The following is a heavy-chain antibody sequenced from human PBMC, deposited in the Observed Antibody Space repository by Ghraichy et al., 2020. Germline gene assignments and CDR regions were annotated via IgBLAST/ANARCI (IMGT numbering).Heavy chain of an antibody. V-gene: IGHV3-21*06. D-gene: IGHD2-2*01. CDR1: GFTFSSYT. CDR2: ISSSGTYI. CDR3: ARDRMGACTSTTCYGSY. J-gene: IGHJ4*02. Sequence: GGSLRLSCAASGFTFSSYTMNWVRQAPGKGLEWVSSISSSGTYIYYADSVKDRFTISRDNAKNSLYLQMNSLRAEDTAVYYCARDRMGACTSTTCYGSYWGQGTLVTVSS.